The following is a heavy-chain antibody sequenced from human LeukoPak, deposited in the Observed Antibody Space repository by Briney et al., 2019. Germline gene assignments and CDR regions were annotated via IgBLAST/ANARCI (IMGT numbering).Heavy chain of an antibody. Sequence: GGSLRLSCAASGCTFSNYWMSWVRQAPGKGLEWVANIKQDGSEKDCVDSVKGRFTISRDNAKNSLYLQMNSLRAEDTAVYYCARGYGTYGYWGQGTLVTVSS. CDR1: GCTFSNYW. D-gene: IGHD1-7*01. CDR3: ARGYGTYGY. J-gene: IGHJ4*02. CDR2: IKQDGSEK. V-gene: IGHV3-7*04.